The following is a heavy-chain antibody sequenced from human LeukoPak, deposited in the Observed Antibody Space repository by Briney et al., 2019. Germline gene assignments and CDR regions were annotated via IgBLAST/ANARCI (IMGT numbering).Heavy chain of an antibody. Sequence: ASVRVSCTASGYTFTSSGIRWVRQAPGHGLEWMGWISAYNGNTNYAQKLQGRVTMTTDTSTSTAYMELRSLRSDDTAVYYCAREGYSSGSPPYGMDVWGQGTTVTVSS. J-gene: IGHJ6*02. CDR2: ISAYNGNT. V-gene: IGHV1-18*01. D-gene: IGHD6-19*01. CDR1: GYTFTSSG. CDR3: AREGYSSGSPPYGMDV.